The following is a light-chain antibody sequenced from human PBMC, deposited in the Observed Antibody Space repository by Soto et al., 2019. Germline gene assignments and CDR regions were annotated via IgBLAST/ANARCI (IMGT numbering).Light chain of an antibody. V-gene: IGKV1-33*01. J-gene: IGKJ5*01. CDR3: QQYESLPLT. CDR2: DAS. Sequence: DIQMTQSPSSLSASVGDRVTITCQASQDINKNLIWYQQKPGKAPKLLIYDASDLETGVPSRFSGSGSGTGFTFTISSLQPEDFATYYCQQYESLPLTFGQGRRLEI. CDR1: QDINKN.